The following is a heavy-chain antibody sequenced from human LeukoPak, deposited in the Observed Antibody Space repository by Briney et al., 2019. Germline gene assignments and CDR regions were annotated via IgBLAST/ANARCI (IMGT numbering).Heavy chain of an antibody. V-gene: IGHV4-39*02. J-gene: IGHJ4*01. Sequence: PSETLSLTCTLSGGSIRNENYYWAWIRPPPGKGLEWIGTIYYSGPTYYTPSLKSRATLYVYTSNSQLSLNLSSLPPAHTAVTYRAREETMVTSRGLLDFWGQGTLVSVSS. CDR3: AREETMVTSRGLLDF. CDR1: GGSIRNENYY. CDR2: IYYSGPT. D-gene: IGHD4/OR15-4a*01.